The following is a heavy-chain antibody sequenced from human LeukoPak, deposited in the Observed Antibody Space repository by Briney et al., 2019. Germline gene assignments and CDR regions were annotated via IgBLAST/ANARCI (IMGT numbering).Heavy chain of an antibody. D-gene: IGHD3-22*01. Sequence: SETLSLTCAVYGGSFSGYYWSWIRQPPGKGLEWIGEINHSGSTNYNPSLKSRATISVDTSKNQFSLKLSSVTAADTAVYYCARGPSAITMIVASMTGFDYWGQGTLVTVSS. V-gene: IGHV4-34*01. J-gene: IGHJ4*02. CDR1: GGSFSGYY. CDR2: INHSGST. CDR3: ARGPSAITMIVASMTGFDY.